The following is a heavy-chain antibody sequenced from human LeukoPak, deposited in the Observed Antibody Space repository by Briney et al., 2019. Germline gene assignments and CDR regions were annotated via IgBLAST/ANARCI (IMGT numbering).Heavy chain of an antibody. CDR1: GFTFSSYS. V-gene: IGHV3-21*01. CDR3: ARGLRAVAGTSYYGMDV. Sequence: GGSLRLSCAASGFTFSSYSMNWVRQAPGKGLEWVSSISSSSSYIYYADSVKGRFTISRDNAKNSLYLQMNSLRAEDTAVYYCARGLRAVAGTSYYGMDVWGQGTTVTVSS. CDR2: ISSSSSYI. D-gene: IGHD6-19*01. J-gene: IGHJ6*02.